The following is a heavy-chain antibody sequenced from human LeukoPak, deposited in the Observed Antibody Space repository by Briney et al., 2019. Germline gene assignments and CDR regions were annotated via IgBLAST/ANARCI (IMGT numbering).Heavy chain of an antibody. CDR3: ARPAYNWGPPYY. CDR2: IYPADSTA. D-gene: IGHD1-20*01. Sequence: GESLKISCKASRYSSTTYWIGWVRQMPGKGLEWMGIIYPADSTAHYSPSFQGQVTISADKSISTAYLQWSSLKASDTAMYYCARPAYNWGPPYYWGQGALVTVSS. J-gene: IGHJ4*02. CDR1: RYSSTTYW. V-gene: IGHV5-51*01.